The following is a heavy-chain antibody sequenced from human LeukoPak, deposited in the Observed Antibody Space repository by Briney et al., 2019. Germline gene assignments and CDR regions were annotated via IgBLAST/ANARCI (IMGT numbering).Heavy chain of an antibody. CDR1: GVSISSSNW. Sequence: SETLSLTCAVSGVSISSSNWWSWVRQPPGKGLEWIGEIYHSGSTNYNPSLKSRVTISVDKSKNQFSLKLSSVTAADTAVYYCARAPGYSSSSGGLDPWGQGTLVTVSS. CDR2: IYHSGST. CDR3: ARAPGYSSSSGGLDP. J-gene: IGHJ5*02. V-gene: IGHV4-4*02. D-gene: IGHD6-6*01.